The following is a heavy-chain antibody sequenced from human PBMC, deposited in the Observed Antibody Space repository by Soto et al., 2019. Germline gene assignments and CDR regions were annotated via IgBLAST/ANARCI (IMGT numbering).Heavy chain of an antibody. J-gene: IGHJ6*02. CDR3: ARGRGITMVRGAMDV. Sequence: XETLSLTCAFYGVPFSGYYWSCIRQPPGKGLEWIGEINHSGSTNYNPSLKSRVTISVDTSKNQFSLKLSSVTAADTAVYYCARGRGITMVRGAMDVWGQGTTVTVSS. V-gene: IGHV4-34*01. D-gene: IGHD3-10*01. CDR1: GVPFSGYY. CDR2: INHSGST.